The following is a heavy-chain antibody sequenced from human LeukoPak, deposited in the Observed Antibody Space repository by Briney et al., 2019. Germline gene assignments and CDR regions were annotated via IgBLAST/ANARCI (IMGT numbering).Heavy chain of an antibody. V-gene: IGHV3-15*01. J-gene: IGHJ4*02. CDR3: ITGQGFYYDSSGPIDY. Sequence: GRSLRLSCAVSGFTFSSYAMNWVSQAPGKGLEWDGRIKRKTDGGTTDYAAPVKGRFTISRDDSKNTLYLQMNSLKTEDTAVYYCITGQGFYYDSSGPIDYWGQGTLVTVSS. CDR2: IKRKTDGGTT. CDR1: GFTFSSYA. D-gene: IGHD3-22*01.